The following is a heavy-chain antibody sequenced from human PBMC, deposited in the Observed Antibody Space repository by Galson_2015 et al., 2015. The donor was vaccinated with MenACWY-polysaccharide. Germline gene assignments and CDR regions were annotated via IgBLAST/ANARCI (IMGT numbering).Heavy chain of an antibody. CDR2: ISDSGGRT. J-gene: IGHJ4*02. CDR1: GFTFSNYA. CDR3: AKTRGGGTASDS. D-gene: IGHD5-18*01. V-gene: IGHV3-23*01. Sequence: SLRLSCAASGFTFSNYAMTWVRQAPGKGLEWVSTISDSGGRTQYADSVKGRFTISRDNSKNTLDLQMNSLRAEDTAVYYCAKTRGGGTASDSWGQGTLVTVSS.